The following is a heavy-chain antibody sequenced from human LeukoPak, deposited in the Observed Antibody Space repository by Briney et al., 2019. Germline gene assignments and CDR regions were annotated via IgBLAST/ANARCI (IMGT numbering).Heavy chain of an antibody. J-gene: IGHJ4*02. CDR1: GFTFRSYE. Sequence: QTGGSLRLSCAASGFTFRSYEMNWVRQAPGKGLEWVSYISESGVTVYYADSVKGRFTITRDNTKNSLYLQMNSLRVEDTAVYYCAKTGGPYNCNDISPPDYWGQGTLVTVSS. D-gene: IGHD1-1*01. V-gene: IGHV3-48*03. CDR2: ISESGVTV. CDR3: AKTGGPYNCNDISPPDY.